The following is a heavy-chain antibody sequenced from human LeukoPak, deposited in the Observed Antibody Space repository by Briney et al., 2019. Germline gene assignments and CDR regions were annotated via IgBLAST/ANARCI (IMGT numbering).Heavy chain of an antibody. V-gene: IGHV3-30*18. CDR2: ISYGGTNE. CDR3: AKERRYSNTWHESHFHDGMDV. Sequence: GGSLRLSCAASGFSFSTHGMHWVRQAPGKGLEWVAVISYGGTNEYYADSVKGRFPVSRDNSKTTVFLQMSSLRAEDTAVYYCAKERRYSNTWHESHFHDGMDVWGQGTTVTVSS. D-gene: IGHD6-13*01. J-gene: IGHJ6*02. CDR1: GFSFSTHG.